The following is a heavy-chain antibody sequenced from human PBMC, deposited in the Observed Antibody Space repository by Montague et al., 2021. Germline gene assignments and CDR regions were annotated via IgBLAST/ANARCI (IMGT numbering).Heavy chain of an antibody. Sequence: SETLSLTCTVTGGSISEFYWSWIRQSPEKGLGWIGYIYDSGTINYNPSLKSRVTISADTSVNQFSLNLRSVTAADTAVYFCARRLGIRAPFDYWGQGTLVTVSS. J-gene: IGHJ4*02. V-gene: IGHV4-59*08. CDR2: IYDSGTI. D-gene: IGHD7-27*01. CDR3: ARRLGIRAPFDY. CDR1: GGSISEFY.